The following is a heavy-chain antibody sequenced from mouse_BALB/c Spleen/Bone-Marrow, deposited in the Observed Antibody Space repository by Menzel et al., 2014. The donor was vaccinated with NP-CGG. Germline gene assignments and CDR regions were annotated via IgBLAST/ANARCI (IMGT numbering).Heavy chain of an antibody. CDR3: ARPGYYGYQDV. CDR2: INPDSSTI. D-gene: IGHD1-2*01. J-gene: IGHJ1*01. CDR1: GFDFXRYW. V-gene: IGHV4-1*02. Sequence: EVKLMESGGGLVQPGGSLKLSCAASGFDFXRYWMTWVRQAPGKGLEWIGEINPDSSTINYTPSLKEKFIISRDNAKNTLYLQMSKVRSEDTALYYCARPGYYGYQDVWGAGTTVTVSS.